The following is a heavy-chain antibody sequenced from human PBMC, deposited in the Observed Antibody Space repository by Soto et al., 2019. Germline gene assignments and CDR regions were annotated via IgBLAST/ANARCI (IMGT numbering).Heavy chain of an antibody. Sequence: ASVKVSCKASGYTFTSYAMHWVRQAPGQRLEWMGWFNAGNGNTKYSQKFQGRVTITRDTSASTAYMELSSLRSEDTAVYYCARDRWSYSSSWYYYYGMDVWGQGTTVTVSS. CDR1: GYTFTSYA. CDR2: FNAGNGNT. V-gene: IGHV1-3*01. CDR3: ARDRWSYSSSWYYYYGMDV. D-gene: IGHD6-13*01. J-gene: IGHJ6*02.